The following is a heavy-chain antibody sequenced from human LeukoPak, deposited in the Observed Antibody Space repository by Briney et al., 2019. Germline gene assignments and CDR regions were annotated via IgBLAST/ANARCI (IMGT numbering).Heavy chain of an antibody. CDR2: IFYSGST. Sequence: PSETLSLTCTVSGVSISGYYWSWIRQPPGQGLEWVGYIFYSGSTNYNPTLRSRVTISVDASENQFSLRLSSVTAADTAVYFCARQASWLPYFDLWGRGTLVAVSS. V-gene: IGHV4-59*08. CDR3: ARQASWLPYFDL. J-gene: IGHJ2*01. D-gene: IGHD6-13*01. CDR1: GVSISGYY.